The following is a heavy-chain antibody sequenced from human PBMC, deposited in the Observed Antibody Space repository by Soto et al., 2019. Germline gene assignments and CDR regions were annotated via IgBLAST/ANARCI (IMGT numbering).Heavy chain of an antibody. D-gene: IGHD5-12*01. Sequence: EVQLVESGGGLVQPGGAPGLPCSTSGFTFQNYWKHWVRQGPGKGLRWVARITPDGSYTSYAESVKGRFTISRDNAKNTLYLQMNGLRAEDTAIYYCARDLIIVDTPGDDFDYWGQGTLVAVSS. V-gene: IGHV3-74*01. CDR3: ARDLIIVDTPGDDFDY. CDR1: GFTFQNYW. J-gene: IGHJ4*02. CDR2: ITPDGSYT.